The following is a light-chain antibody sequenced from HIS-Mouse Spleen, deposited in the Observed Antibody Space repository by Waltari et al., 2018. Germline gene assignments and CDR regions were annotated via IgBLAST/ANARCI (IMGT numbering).Light chain of an antibody. CDR1: SSDVGSYNL. CDR2: AGS. V-gene: IGLV2-23*01. Sequence: QSALTQPASVSGSPGQSITISCTGTSSDVGSYNLVSWYQQHPGKAPKLMIYAGSKRPSGVSNRFSGSQSGHTASLTISGLQAEDEADYYCCSYAGSSTWVFGGGTKLTVL. J-gene: IGLJ3*02. CDR3: CSYAGSSTWV.